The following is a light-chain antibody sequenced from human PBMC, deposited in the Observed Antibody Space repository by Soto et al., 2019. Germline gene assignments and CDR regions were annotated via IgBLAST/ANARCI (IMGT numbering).Light chain of an antibody. V-gene: IGKV3-11*01. Sequence: VLTQTPVTLSLSPGERATLSCRASQSFRGLLAWYQQKPGQAPRLLIYDAYNRATGIPPRFSGSGSGTDFTLTISSLEPEDSAVYYCQQRHMWPIRFGQGTRLEIK. CDR2: DAY. CDR1: QSFRGL. J-gene: IGKJ5*01. CDR3: QQRHMWPIR.